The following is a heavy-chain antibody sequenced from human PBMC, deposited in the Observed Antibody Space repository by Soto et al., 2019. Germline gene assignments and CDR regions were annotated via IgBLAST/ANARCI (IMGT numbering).Heavy chain of an antibody. D-gene: IGHD3-10*01. CDR1: SGSISSSNW. V-gene: IGHV4-4*02. CDR2: IYHSGST. Sequence: QVQLQESGPGLVKPSGTLSLTCAVSSGSISSSNWWSWVRQPPGKGLEWIGEIYHSGSTNSNPSLKSRVPISVDKSKNQFSLKLSSVTAADTAVYYCARGVIINYFYCSMDVWGKGTTVTVSS. J-gene: IGHJ6*03. CDR3: ARGVIINYFYCSMDV.